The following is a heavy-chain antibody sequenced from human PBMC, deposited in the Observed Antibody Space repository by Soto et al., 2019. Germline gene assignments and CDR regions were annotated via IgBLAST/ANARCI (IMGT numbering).Heavy chain of an antibody. CDR1: GFTFSSYS. D-gene: IGHD2-2*01. V-gene: IGHV3-48*01. Sequence: GGSLRLSCAASGFTFSSYSMNWVRQAPGKGLEWVSYISSSSSTIYYADSVKGRFNISRDNAKNSLYLQMNSLRAEDTAVYYCARDAYCSSTSCYSGSSGWYGEYYFDYWGQGTLVTVSS. CDR3: ARDAYCSSTSCYSGSSGWYGEYYFDY. J-gene: IGHJ4*02. CDR2: ISSSSSTI.